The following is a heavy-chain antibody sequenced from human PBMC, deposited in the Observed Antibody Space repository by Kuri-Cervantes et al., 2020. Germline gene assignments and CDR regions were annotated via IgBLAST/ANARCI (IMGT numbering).Heavy chain of an antibody. V-gene: IGHV3-23*01. J-gene: IGHJ4*02. CDR3: ARGGIGFDY. CDR1: GFTFSNYA. CDR2: ISGDGTST. D-gene: IGHD3-16*01. Sequence: GESLKISCAASGFTFSNYAMSWVRQAPGKGLELVSIISGDGTSTVYTDSVKGRFSISRDNAKDILYLQMNSLRAEDTAVYYCARGGIGFDYWGQGTLVTVSS.